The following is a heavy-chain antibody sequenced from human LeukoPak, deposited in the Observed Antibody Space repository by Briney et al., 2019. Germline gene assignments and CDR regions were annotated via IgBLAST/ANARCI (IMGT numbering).Heavy chain of an antibody. Sequence: GGSLRLSCAASGFTFTSYAMSWLRQAPGKGLEWVSAISGSGGSTYYADPVKGRFTISSDNSKNTLYLQMNSLRAEDTAVYYCAKRGAEVGATVAPGDYWGQGTLVTVSS. V-gene: IGHV3-23*01. CDR1: GFTFTSYA. D-gene: IGHD1-26*01. CDR2: ISGSGGST. CDR3: AKRGAEVGATVAPGDY. J-gene: IGHJ4*02.